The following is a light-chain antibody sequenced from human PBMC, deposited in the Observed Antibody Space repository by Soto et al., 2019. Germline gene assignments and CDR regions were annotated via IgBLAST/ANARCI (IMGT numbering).Light chain of an antibody. CDR2: KAS. V-gene: IGKV1-5*03. CDR1: QSISNW. CDR3: QQYTNTNNPWM. Sequence: DSQMTQSPSTLSASVGDRVTIPCRSSQSISNWLAWYQQKPGKAPKLLIYKASTLESGVPSRFSGSGSGTEFTLIISGLQPDDSATYYCQQYTNTNNPWMFGQGTKVDI. J-gene: IGKJ1*01.